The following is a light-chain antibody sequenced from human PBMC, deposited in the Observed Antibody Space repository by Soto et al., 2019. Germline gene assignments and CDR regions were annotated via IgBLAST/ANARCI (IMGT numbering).Light chain of an antibody. V-gene: IGKV1-5*01. CDR3: QQCNGYSRT. CDR2: DAS. Sequence: DIQMTQSPSTLSASVGDRVTITCRASQSISNWLAWYQQKPGKAPKLLIYDASSLERGVPSRFGGSGSGTEFTLAISSLQPDDFATYYCQQCNGYSRTFGQGTKVDIK. CDR1: QSISNW. J-gene: IGKJ1*01.